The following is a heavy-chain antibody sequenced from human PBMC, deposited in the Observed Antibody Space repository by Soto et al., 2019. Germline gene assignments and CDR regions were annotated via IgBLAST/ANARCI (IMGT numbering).Heavy chain of an antibody. Sequence: PGGSLRLSCAASGFTFSNAWMSWVRQAPGKGLEWVGRIKSKTDGGTTDYAAPVKGRFTISRDDSKNTLYLQMNSLKTEDTAVYYCTTDLIFGRWLQFRAFDIWGQGTMVTVSS. CDR3: TTDLIFGRWLQFRAFDI. D-gene: IGHD5-12*01. V-gene: IGHV3-15*01. J-gene: IGHJ3*02. CDR2: IKSKTDGGTT. CDR1: GFTFSNAW.